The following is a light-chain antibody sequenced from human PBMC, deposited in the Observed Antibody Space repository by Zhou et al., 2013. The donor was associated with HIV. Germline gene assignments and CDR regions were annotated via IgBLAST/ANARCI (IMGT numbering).Light chain of an antibody. CDR1: QSVSSN. J-gene: IGKJ2*01. CDR3: QQYANSPQT. V-gene: IGKV3-15*01. CDR2: GAS. Sequence: EIVMTQSPATLSVSPGERATLSCRASQSVSSNLAWYQQKPGQAPRLLIYGASTRATGIPVRFSGSGSGTEFTLTFTTLGPEDFAVYYCQQYANSPQTFGQGTKVEIK.